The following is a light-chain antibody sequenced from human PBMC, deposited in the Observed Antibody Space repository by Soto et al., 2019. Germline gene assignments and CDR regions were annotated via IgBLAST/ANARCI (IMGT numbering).Light chain of an antibody. Sequence: QSALTQPRSVSGSPGQSVTISCTGTSSDVGGYNYVSWYQQHPGKAPKLMIYDVSKRPSGVPDRFSGSMSGNTASLTISGLQAEDEADYYCCSYAGTYTLVFGGGTQLTVL. J-gene: IGLJ2*01. CDR1: SSDVGGYNY. CDR2: DVS. CDR3: CSYAGTYTLV. V-gene: IGLV2-11*01.